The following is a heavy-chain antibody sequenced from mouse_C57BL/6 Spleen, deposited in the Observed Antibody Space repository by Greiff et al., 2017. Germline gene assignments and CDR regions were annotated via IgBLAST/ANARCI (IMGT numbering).Heavy chain of an antibody. Sequence: QVQLQQPGAELVRPGSSVKLSCKASGYTFTSYWMHWVKQRPIQGLEWIGNIDPSDSETHYNQKFKDKATLTVDKSSSTAYMQLSSLTSEDSAVXYCARSRDWDWFAYWGQGTLVTVSA. CDR2: IDPSDSET. CDR1: GYTFTSYW. J-gene: IGHJ3*01. D-gene: IGHD4-1*01. V-gene: IGHV1-52*01. CDR3: ARSRDWDWFAY.